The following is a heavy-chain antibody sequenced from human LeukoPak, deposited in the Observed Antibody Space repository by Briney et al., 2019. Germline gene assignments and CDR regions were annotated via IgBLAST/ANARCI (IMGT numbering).Heavy chain of an antibody. CDR2: MNPNSGNT. J-gene: IGHJ6*03. D-gene: IGHD5/OR15-5a*01. CDR3: ARESRFYYYMDV. CDR1: GYTFTSYD. V-gene: IGHV1-8*03. Sequence: ASVKVSCKVSGYTFTSYDINWVRQATGQGLEWMGWMNPNSGNTGYAQKFQGRVTITRNTSISTAYMELSSLRSEDTAVYYCARESRFYYYMDVWGKGTTVTVSS.